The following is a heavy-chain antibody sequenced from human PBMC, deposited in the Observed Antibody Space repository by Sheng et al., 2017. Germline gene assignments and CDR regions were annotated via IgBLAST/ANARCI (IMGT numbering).Heavy chain of an antibody. J-gene: IGHJ3*01. CDR3: ARGTTNHAFDV. CDR1: GSSFSGST. D-gene: IGHD4-17*01. CDR2: ISFDGSNE. V-gene: IGHV3-30*07. Sequence: QVQLVESGGGVVQPGRSLKLSCAGAGSSFSGSTMHWVRQGPGKGPEWVAAISFDGSNEFYADSVTGRFSISRDNSKNTMYLQLYSLTAEDTAVYYCARGTTNHAFDVWGQGQWSPS.